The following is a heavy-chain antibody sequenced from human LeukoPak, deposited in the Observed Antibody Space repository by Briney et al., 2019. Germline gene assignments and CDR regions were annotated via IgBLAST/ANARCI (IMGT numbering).Heavy chain of an antibody. V-gene: IGHV4-39*01. J-gene: IGHJ4*02. CDR2: IYYSGST. CDR3: ARLPSGSYFDY. CDR1: GGSISSSSYY. D-gene: IGHD1-26*01. Sequence: KTSETLSLTCTVSGGSISSSSYYWGWIRQPPGKGLEWIGSIYYSGSTYYNPSLKSRVTISVDTSKNQFSLKLSSVTAADTAVYYCARLPSGSYFDYWGQGTLVTVSS.